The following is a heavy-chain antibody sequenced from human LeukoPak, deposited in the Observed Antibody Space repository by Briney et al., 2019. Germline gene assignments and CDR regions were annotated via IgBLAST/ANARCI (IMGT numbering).Heavy chain of an antibody. CDR3: AGASGYYVNH. CDR1: GGSISGYY. V-gene: IGHV4-59*01. Sequence: SETLSLTCSVSGGSISGYYWSWIRQPPGKGPEWIGYIYYSANYNPSLKSRVTISVDRSKNQFSLNLTSVTAADTAVYYCAGASGYYVNHWGQGTLVTLSS. CDR2: IYYSA. J-gene: IGHJ5*02. D-gene: IGHD6-25*01.